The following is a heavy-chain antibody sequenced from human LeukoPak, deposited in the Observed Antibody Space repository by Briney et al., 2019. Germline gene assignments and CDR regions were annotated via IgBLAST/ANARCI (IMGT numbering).Heavy chain of an antibody. CDR1: GFTFSSYA. J-gene: IGHJ5*02. V-gene: IGHV3-23*01. CDR3: ARDLGRDGYKT. D-gene: IGHD5-24*01. Sequence: GGSLRLSCAASGFTFSSYAMNWVRQAPGRGLEWVSFISSTGGNTDYADSVKGRFTISRDNSKNTLYLQMNSLRAEDTAVYYCARDLGRDGYKTWGQGTLVTVSS. CDR2: ISSTGGNT.